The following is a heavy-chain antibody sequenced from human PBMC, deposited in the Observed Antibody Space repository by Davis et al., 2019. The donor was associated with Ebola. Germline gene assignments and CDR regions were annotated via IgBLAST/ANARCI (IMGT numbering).Heavy chain of an antibody. CDR3: ARASPVVPATKGPHYGMDV. V-gene: IGHV4-34*01. CDR2: IKHSGST. CDR1: GGSISSYY. Sequence: SETLSLTCTVSGGSISSYYWSWIRQLQGKGLEWIGEIKHSGSTNYNPSLKSRVTITVDPSKNQFSLQLNSVTPEDTAVYYCARASPVVPATKGPHYGMDVWGQGTTVTVSS. J-gene: IGHJ6*02. D-gene: IGHD2-2*01.